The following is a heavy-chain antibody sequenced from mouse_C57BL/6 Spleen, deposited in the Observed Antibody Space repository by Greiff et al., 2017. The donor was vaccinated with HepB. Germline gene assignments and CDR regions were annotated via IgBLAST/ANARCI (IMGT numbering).Heavy chain of an antibody. D-gene: IGHD1-1*01. Sequence: QVQLQQSGPELVKPGASVKISCKASGYAFSSSWMNWVKQRPGKGLEWIGRIYPGDGDTNYNGKFKGKATLTADKSSSTAYMQLSSLTSEDSAVYFCARVDYGSSAFDYWGQGTTLTVSS. CDR1: GYAFSSSW. V-gene: IGHV1-82*01. J-gene: IGHJ2*01. CDR3: ARVDYGSSAFDY. CDR2: IYPGDGDT.